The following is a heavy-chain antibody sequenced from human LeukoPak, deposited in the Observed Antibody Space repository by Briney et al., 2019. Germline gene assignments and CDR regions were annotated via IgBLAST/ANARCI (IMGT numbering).Heavy chain of an antibody. V-gene: IGHV1-8*01. CDR2: MNPNSGNT. J-gene: IGHJ4*02. Sequence: ASVKVSCKASGYTFTSYDINWVRQATGQGLGWMGWMNPNSGNTGYAQKFQGRVTMTRNTSISTAYMELSSLRSEDTAVYYCARVEVVPAANFDYWGQGTLVTVSS. CDR1: GYTFTSYD. CDR3: ARVEVVPAANFDY. D-gene: IGHD2-2*01.